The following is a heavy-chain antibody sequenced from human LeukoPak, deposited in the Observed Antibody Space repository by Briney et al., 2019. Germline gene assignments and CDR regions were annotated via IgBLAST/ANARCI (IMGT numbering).Heavy chain of an antibody. CDR2: ISSSGSTI. Sequence: GGSLRLSCVASGFTFSSYEMNWVRQAPGKGLEWVSYISSSGSTIHYADSVKGRFTISRDNAENSLYLQMNSLRAEDTAVYYCARAQSAYCGGDCSFDYWGQGTLVTVSS. CDR3: ARAQSAYCGGDCSFDY. V-gene: IGHV3-48*03. CDR1: GFTFSSYE. J-gene: IGHJ4*02. D-gene: IGHD2-21*02.